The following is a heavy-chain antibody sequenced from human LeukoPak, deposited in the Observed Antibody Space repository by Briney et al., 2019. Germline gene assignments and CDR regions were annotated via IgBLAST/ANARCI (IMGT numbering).Heavy chain of an antibody. D-gene: IGHD3-3*01. CDR2: ISGSGGAT. V-gene: IGHV3-23*01. CDR3: AKEFWSGRTYHGMDV. CDR1: GITFSNSA. Sequence: GGSLRLSCAASGITFSNSAMSWVRQAPGKGLEWVSGISGSGGATYYAGSVKGRFTISRDNSKNTLYLQMDSLRVEDTAVYYCAKEFWSGRTYHGMDVWGQGTTVTVSS. J-gene: IGHJ6*02.